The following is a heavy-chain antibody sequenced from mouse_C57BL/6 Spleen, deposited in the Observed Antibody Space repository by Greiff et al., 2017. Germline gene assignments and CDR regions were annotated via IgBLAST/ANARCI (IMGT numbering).Heavy chain of an antibody. V-gene: IGHV5-17*01. CDR3: AGLGDYDGKDYAMDY. D-gene: IGHD2-4*01. Sequence: EVKLVESGGGLVKPGGSLKLSCAASGFTFSDYGMHWVRQAPEKGLEWVAYISSGSSTIYYADTVKGRFTISRDNAKNTLFLQMTSLRSEDTAMYYCAGLGDYDGKDYAMDYWGQGTSVTVSS. CDR2: ISSGSSTI. J-gene: IGHJ4*01. CDR1: GFTFSDYG.